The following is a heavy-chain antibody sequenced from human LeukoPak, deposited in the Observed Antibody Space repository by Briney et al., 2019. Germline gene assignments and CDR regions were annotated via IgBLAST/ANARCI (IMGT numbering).Heavy chain of an antibody. CDR1: GGSISSSY. CDR2: IYYTGST. J-gene: IGHJ4*02. CDR3: ARHRNDYGGNSFGD. V-gene: IGHV4-59*08. D-gene: IGHD4-23*01. Sequence: SETLSLTCTVSGGSISSSYWSWIRQPPGKKLEWIAYIYYTGSTNYNPSLKSRATISVDTSKNHFSLELSSVTAADTAVYFCARHRNDYGGNSFGDWGQGTLVTVSS.